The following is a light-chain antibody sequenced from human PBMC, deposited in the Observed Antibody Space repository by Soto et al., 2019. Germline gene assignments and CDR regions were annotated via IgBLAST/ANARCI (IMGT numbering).Light chain of an antibody. J-gene: IGKJ3*01. CDR1: QSVSSSY. Sequence: EIVLTQSPGILSLSPGERATLSCRASQSVSSSYLGWYQQKPGQAPRLLIYGASTRATGIPYRFSGSGSGTDFTLTISRLEPEDFAVYYCQYYGSSPFTFGPGTKVDIK. CDR3: QYYGSSPFT. V-gene: IGKV3-20*01. CDR2: GAS.